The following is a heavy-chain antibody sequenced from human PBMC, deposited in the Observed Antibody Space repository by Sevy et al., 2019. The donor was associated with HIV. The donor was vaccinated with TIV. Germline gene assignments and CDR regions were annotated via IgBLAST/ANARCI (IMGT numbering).Heavy chain of an antibody. J-gene: IGHJ6*02. CDR3: ARIRGSPFHYGMDV. V-gene: IGHV3-11*04. CDR1: GFTFSDYY. CDR2: ISSSGSTI. D-gene: IGHD3-16*01. Sequence: GGSLRLSCAASGFTFSDYYMSWIRQAPGKGLEWVSYISSSGSTIYYAHSVKGRFTISRDNAKNSLYLQMNSLRAEDTAVYYCARIRGSPFHYGMDVWGQGTTVTVSS.